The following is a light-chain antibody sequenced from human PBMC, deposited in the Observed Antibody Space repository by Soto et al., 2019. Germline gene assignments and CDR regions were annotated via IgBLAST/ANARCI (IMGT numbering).Light chain of an antibody. CDR2: AAS. V-gene: IGKV3D-15*01. J-gene: IGKJ1*01. CDR3: QQYNNWPRT. CDR1: QSRGSN. Sequence: EIVLTQSPGTLSLSPGERATLSCEISQSRGSNFLAWYQHKPGQAPRLLIYAASNRATGIPGRFSGSASGTDFTLTISSLQSEDFAVYYCQQYNNWPRTFGQGTKVDIK.